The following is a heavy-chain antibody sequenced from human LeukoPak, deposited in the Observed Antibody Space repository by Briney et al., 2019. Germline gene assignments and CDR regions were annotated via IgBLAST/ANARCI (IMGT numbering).Heavy chain of an antibody. CDR1: GYTFTSYY. CDR2: INPSGGGT. CDR3: ARTMWIPYYYYYMDV. D-gene: IGHD5-18*01. Sequence: ASVKVSCKASGYTFTSYYMHWVRQAPGQGLEWMGIINPSGGGTNYAQKFQGRVTMTRDTSISTAYMELSRLRSDDTAVYYCARTMWIPYYYYYMDVWGKGTTVTISS. V-gene: IGHV1-2*02. J-gene: IGHJ6*03.